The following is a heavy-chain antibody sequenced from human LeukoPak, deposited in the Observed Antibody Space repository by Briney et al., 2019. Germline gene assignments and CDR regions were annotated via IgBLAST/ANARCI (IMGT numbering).Heavy chain of an antibody. D-gene: IGHD3-22*01. V-gene: IGHV1-46*02. J-gene: IGHJ5*02. Sequence: ASVKVSCKASGYTFNSHYMHWVRQAPGQGLEWMGIINPSGGSTSYAQKFQGRVSMTRDTSTSTVYMELSSLRSEDTAVYYCARDGEQYNYDRSAYYYSGWFDPWGQGTLVTVSS. CDR1: GYTFNSHY. CDR2: INPSGGST. CDR3: ARDGEQYNYDRSAYYYSGWFDP.